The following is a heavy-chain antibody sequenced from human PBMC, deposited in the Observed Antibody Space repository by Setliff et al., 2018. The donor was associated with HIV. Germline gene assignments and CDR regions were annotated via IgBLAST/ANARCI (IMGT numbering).Heavy chain of an antibody. D-gene: IGHD3-3*01. CDR3: VKGGYNFWSGYPDAFGI. CDR1: GFTFSSYA. CDR2: ISSNGGST. V-gene: IGHV3-64D*09. J-gene: IGHJ3*02. Sequence: PGGSLRLSCSASGFTFSSYAMHWVRQAPGKGLEYVSAISSNGGSTYYADSVKGRFTISRDNSKNTLYLQMSSLRAEDTAVYYCVKGGYNFWSGYPDAFGIWGQGTMVTVSS.